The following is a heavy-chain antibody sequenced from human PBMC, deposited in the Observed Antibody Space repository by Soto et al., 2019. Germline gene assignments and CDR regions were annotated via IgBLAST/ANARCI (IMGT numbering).Heavy chain of an antibody. Sequence: QVQLQQWGAGLLKPSETLSLTCAVYGGSFSGYYWSWIRQPPGKGLEWIGEINHSGSTNYNPSLKSRDTISVDTYKNQFSMKLSSVTAADTAVYYCARGRYGSGSYYNGLYYYYGMDVWGQGTTVTVSS. V-gene: IGHV4-34*01. CDR1: GGSFSGYY. CDR2: INHSGST. J-gene: IGHJ6*02. CDR3: ARGRYGSGSYYNGLYYYYGMDV. D-gene: IGHD3-10*01.